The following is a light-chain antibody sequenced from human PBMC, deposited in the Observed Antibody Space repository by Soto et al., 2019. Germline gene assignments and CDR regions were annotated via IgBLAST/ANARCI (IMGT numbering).Light chain of an antibody. CDR2: GAS. Sequence: EIVMTQSPANLSVSPGERATLSCRASQSVNSNLAWYQQKPGQGPMLLIYGASTRATSIPARFSGSGSGTEFTLTINSLQSEDFAVYYCQQYNKWPPYTFGQGTKLEIK. J-gene: IGKJ2*01. CDR1: QSVNSN. CDR3: QQYNKWPPYT. V-gene: IGKV3-15*01.